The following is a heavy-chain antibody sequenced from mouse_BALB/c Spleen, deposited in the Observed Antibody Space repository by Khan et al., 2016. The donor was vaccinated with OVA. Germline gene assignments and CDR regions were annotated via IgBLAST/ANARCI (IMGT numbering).Heavy chain of an antibody. CDR2: IYPNDGDS. Sequence: VQLQQSGPELVKPGASVKISCKASGYTFSDYNMDWVKQSLGKRLEWLGYIYPNDGDSGYNQKFKTKATLTVDMSSSTAYMELRSLTSEDSAVYYCVRSGYGSFAFWGQGTLVTVS. J-gene: IGHJ3*01. D-gene: IGHD1-2*01. CDR1: GYTFSDYN. V-gene: IGHV1S29*02. CDR3: VRSGYGSFAF.